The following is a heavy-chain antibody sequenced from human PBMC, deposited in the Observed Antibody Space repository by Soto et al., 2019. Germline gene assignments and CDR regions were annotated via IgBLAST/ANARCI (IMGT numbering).Heavy chain of an antibody. V-gene: IGHV3-23*01. CDR1: GVTFSSYA. J-gene: IGHJ4*02. CDR2: ISGSGGST. Sequence: EVQLLESGGGWVQPGGSRRLSCAAAGVTFSSYAISWVRQAPGQGLEWVSAISGSGGSTYYADSVKGRFTISRDNSKNTLYMQMNSMRAEDTAVYYCAKDNLSQLLGGYSNYYFDYWGQGTLVTVSS. CDR3: AKDNLSQLLGGYSNYYFDY. D-gene: IGHD4-4*01.